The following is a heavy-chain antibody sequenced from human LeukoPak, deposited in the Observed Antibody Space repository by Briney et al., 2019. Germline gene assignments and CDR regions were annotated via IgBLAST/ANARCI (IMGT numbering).Heavy chain of an antibody. CDR2: INHSGST. D-gene: IGHD6-19*01. V-gene: IGHV4-34*01. J-gene: IGHJ4*02. CDR1: GGSFSGYY. CDR3: ARENGGWDHDY. Sequence: SETLSLTCAVYGGSFSGYYWSWIRQPPGKGLEWIGEINHSGSTNYNPSLKSRVTISVDTSKNQFSLKLSSVTAADTAVYYCARENGGWDHDYWGQGTLVTVSS.